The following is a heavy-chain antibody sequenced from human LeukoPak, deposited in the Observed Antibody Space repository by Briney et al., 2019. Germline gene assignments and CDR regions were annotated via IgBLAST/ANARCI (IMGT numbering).Heavy chain of an antibody. CDR1: GFTFSSYA. J-gene: IGHJ1*01. D-gene: IGHD1-26*01. CDR3: AKDRRSGSYYAEYFQH. V-gene: IGHV3-23*01. Sequence: GGSLRLSCAASGFTFSSYAMSWVRQAPGKGLEWVSAISGSGGSTYYADSVKGRLTISRDNSKNTLYLQMNSLRAEDTAVYYCAKDRRSGSYYAEYFQHWGQGTLVTVSS. CDR2: ISGSGGST.